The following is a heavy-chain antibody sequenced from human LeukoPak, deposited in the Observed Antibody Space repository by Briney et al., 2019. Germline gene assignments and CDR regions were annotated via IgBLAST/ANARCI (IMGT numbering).Heavy chain of an antibody. J-gene: IGHJ4*02. V-gene: IGHV3-23*01. CDR1: GFTFSSSA. CDR3: ASTGIGAACKGVDF. CDR2: ISNNGGYT. D-gene: IGHD6-13*01. Sequence: GGSLRLSCAASGFTFSSSAMSWVRQAPGKGLEWVSAISNNGGYTYYADSVQGRFTISRDNSKNTLYLQMNSLRAEDTAVYYCASTGIGAACKGVDFWGQGNLVTVSS.